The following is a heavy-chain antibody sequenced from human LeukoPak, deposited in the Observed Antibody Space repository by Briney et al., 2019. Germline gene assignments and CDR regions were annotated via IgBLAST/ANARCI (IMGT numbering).Heavy chain of an antibody. J-gene: IGHJ5*02. Sequence: PGGSLRLSCAASGFTFSSYGMHWVRQAPGKGLEWVAFIRYDGSNKYYADSVKGRFTISRDNSKNTLYLQMNSLRAEDTAVYYCARDHGDQNWFDPWGQGTLVTVSS. CDR3: ARDHGDQNWFDP. D-gene: IGHD4-17*01. CDR1: GFTFSSYG. CDR2: IRYDGSNK. V-gene: IGHV3-30*02.